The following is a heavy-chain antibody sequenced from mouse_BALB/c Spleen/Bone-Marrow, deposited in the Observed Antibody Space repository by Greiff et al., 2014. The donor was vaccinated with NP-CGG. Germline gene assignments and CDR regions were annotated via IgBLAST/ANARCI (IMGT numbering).Heavy chain of an antibody. V-gene: IGHV2-4*02. Sequence: QVQLQQSGPGLVQPSQILSITCTVSGFSLTSHGVHWIRQPPGKGLEWLGVIWSGGSTDYNAAFISRLGIRKDNSKSQVFFKMNSLQADDTAIYYCASAYYRYAMDYWGQGTSVTVSS. D-gene: IGHD2-14*01. J-gene: IGHJ4*01. CDR1: GFSLTSHG. CDR3: ASAYYRYAMDY. CDR2: IWSGGST.